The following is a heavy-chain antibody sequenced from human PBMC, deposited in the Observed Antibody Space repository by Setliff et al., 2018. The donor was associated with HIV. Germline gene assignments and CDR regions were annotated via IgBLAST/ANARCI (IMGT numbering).Heavy chain of an antibody. D-gene: IGHD3-22*01. J-gene: IGHJ4*02. CDR1: GDSVSISYYY. Sequence: KPSETLSLTCNVSGDSVSISYYYWGWTRQPPGQGLEWIGSISYSGDTFYNTSLKTRITISVDTSKNHLSLKVSSLTAADTAVYYCARAPYYDYRGLAVYYFGYWGQGTLVTVSS. V-gene: IGHV4-39*07. CDR2: ISYSGDT. CDR3: ARAPYYDYRGLAVYYFGY.